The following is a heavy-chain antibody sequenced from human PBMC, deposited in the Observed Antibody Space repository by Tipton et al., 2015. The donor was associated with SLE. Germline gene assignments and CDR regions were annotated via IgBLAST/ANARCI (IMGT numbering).Heavy chain of an antibody. Sequence: TLSLTCKVSGDSLTSECWGWIRQTPAKGLEWVGYICHSVRINYSPSLKSRVSMSVDKTENQFSLKLSSVTAADTAVYYCARGVVPAYNYWGQGTLVTVSS. V-gene: IGHV4-59*12. CDR1: GDSLTSEC. CDR2: ICHSVRI. D-gene: IGHD2-2*01. J-gene: IGHJ4*02. CDR3: ARGVVPAYNY.